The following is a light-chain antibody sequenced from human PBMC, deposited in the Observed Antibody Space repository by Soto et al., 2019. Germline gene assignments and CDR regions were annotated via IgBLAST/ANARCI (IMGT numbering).Light chain of an antibody. J-gene: IGKJ1*01. CDR1: QGISSY. CDR3: QQLNSYHWT. CDR2: AAS. V-gene: IGKV1-9*01. Sequence: IQLTQSPSSLSASVGDRVTITCRASQGISSYLAWYQQKPGKAPKLLIYAASTLQSGVPSRFSGSGTRTDFTLTISSLQPEDFATYSCQQLNSYHWTFGQGTKVEIK.